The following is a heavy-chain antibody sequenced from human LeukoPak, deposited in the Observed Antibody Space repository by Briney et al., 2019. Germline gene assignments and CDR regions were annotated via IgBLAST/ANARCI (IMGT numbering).Heavy chain of an antibody. CDR1: GGSFSGYY. Sequence: SETLSLTCAVSGGSFSGYYWSWIRQPPGKGLEWIGEINHSGSTNYNPSLKSRVTISVDTSKNQFSLKLSSVTAADTAVYYCARSDFWSGSVIDYWGQGTLVTVSS. D-gene: IGHD3-3*01. V-gene: IGHV4-34*01. CDR3: ARSDFWSGSVIDY. J-gene: IGHJ4*02. CDR2: INHSGST.